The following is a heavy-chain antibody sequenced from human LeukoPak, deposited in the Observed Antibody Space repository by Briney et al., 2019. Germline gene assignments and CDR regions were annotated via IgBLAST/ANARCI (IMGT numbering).Heavy chain of an antibody. CDR3: AKDGRRDDSSNYYTPFFDY. CDR1: GFTFSSYG. V-gene: IGHV3-21*01. CDR2: ISSISSYI. J-gene: IGHJ4*02. D-gene: IGHD3-22*01. Sequence: GGSLRLSCAASGFTFSSYGMSWVRQAPGKGLEWASSISSISSYIYYADSVQGRFTISRDNAKNSLYLQMNSLRPEDTAVYYCAKDGRRDDSSNYYTPFFDYWGQGTLVTVSS.